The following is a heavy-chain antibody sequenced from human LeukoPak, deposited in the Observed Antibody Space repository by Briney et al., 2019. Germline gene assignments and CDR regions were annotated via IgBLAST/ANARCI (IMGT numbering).Heavy chain of an antibody. V-gene: IGHV4-61*02. Sequence: SETLSLTCTVSGGSISSGSYYWSWIRQPAGKGLEWIGRIYTSGSTNYNPSLKSRVTISVDTSKNQFSLELSSVTAADTAVYYCARVRRMIVDHWGQGTLVTVSS. CDR1: GGSISSGSYY. CDR3: ARVRRMIVDH. D-gene: IGHD3-22*01. J-gene: IGHJ4*02. CDR2: IYTSGST.